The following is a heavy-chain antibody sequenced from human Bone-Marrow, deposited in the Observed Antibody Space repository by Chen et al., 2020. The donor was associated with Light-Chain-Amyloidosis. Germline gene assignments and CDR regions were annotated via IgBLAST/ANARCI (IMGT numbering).Heavy chain of an antibody. Sequence: DVQLVESGGGLVQPGRSLRLSCTASGFTFGDYALNWVRQAPGKRLEWVGFIRSKAYGGTAEYAASVKGRFIISRDDSKNIADLQMNSLQTDDTAVYFCTRRVRLRATAGGRPGGRPVDFWGQGTLVTVSS. D-gene: IGHD6-25*01. CDR2: IRSKAYGGTA. J-gene: IGHJ4*02. V-gene: IGHV3-49*04. CDR3: TRRVRLRATAGGRPGGRPVDF. CDR1: GFTFGDYA.